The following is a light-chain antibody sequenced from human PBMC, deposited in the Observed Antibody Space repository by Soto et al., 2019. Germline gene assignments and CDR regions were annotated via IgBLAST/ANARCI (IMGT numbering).Light chain of an antibody. J-gene: IGKJ2*01. CDR3: QQYYSTPYT. CDR2: WAS. CDR1: QSILYSSNNKNY. Sequence: DIVMTQSPDSLAVSLGERATINCKSSQSILYSSNNKNYLAWYQQKPGQPPKLLIYWASTRESGVPDRFSGSGSGTDFTLTISSLQAEDVVVYYCQQYYSTPYTFGQGTKLEI. V-gene: IGKV4-1*01.